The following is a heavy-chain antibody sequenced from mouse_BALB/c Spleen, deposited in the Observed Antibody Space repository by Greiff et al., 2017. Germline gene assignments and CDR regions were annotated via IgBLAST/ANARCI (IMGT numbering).Heavy chain of an antibody. V-gene: IGHV14-3*02. CDR2: IDPANGNT. Sequence: VQLQQSGAELVKPGASVKLSCTASGFNIKDSYMNWVKQRPEQGLEWIGRIDPANGNTKYDPKFQGKATITADTSSNTAYLQLSSLTAEDTADYYCAIDYYGSRGLDYWGQGTTLTVSA. J-gene: IGHJ2*01. D-gene: IGHD1-1*01. CDR1: GFNIKDSY. CDR3: AIDYYGSRGLDY.